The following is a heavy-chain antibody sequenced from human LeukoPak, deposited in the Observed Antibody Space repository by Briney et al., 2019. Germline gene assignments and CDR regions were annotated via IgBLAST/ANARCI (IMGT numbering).Heavy chain of an antibody. J-gene: IGHJ4*02. CDR2: IIPILGIA. V-gene: IGHV1-69*04. Sequence: GASVKVSCKASGGTFSSYAISWVRQAPGQGLEWMGRIIPILGIANYAQKFQGRVTITADKSTSTAYMELSSLRSEDTAVYYCARVGCSGGDCQILDYWGQGTLVTVFS. CDR3: ARVGCSGGDCQILDY. CDR1: GGTFSSYA. D-gene: IGHD2-21*02.